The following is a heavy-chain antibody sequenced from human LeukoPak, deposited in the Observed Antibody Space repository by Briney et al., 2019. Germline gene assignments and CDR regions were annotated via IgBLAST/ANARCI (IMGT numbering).Heavy chain of an antibody. CDR2: FDPEEGET. CDR3: ATDSDCSGGSCYSVDWFDP. D-gene: IGHD2-15*01. CDR1: GYTLTELS. V-gene: IGHV1-24*01. Sequence: ASAKVSCKVSGYTLTELSMHWGRHAPGKGLEWMGGFDPEEGETIYAQKFQGRVTMTEDTSTDTAYMELSSLRSEATAVYYCATDSDCSGGSCYSVDWFDPWGQGTLVTVSS. J-gene: IGHJ5*02.